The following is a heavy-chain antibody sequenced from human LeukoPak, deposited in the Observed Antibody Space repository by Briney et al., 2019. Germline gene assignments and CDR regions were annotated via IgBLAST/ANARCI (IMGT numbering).Heavy chain of an antibody. CDR1: GFTFSSYG. CDR3: AKDRDWSGWYFDY. J-gene: IGHJ4*02. Sequence: QPGRSLRLSCAASGFTFSSYGMHWVRQAPGKGLEWVAVISYDGSNKYYADSVKGRFTISRDNSKNTLYLQMNSLRAEDTAVYYCAKDRDWSGWYFDYWGQGTLATVSP. CDR2: ISYDGSNK. V-gene: IGHV3-30*18. D-gene: IGHD6-19*01.